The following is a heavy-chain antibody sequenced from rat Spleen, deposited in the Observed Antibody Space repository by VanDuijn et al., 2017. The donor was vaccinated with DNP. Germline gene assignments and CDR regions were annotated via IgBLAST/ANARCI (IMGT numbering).Heavy chain of an antibody. CDR2: INNAGST. V-gene: IGHV3-3*01. CDR3: AIQLGVFDY. CDR1: GYSITSNHK. D-gene: IGHD5-1*01. Sequence: EVQLQESGPGLVKPSQSLSLTCSVTGYSITSNHKWSWIRKFPGNELDWMGYINNAGSTTYNPSLKSRFSITRDTSKNQFFLQVNSVRNEDTATYYCAIQLGVFDYWGQGVMVIVSS. J-gene: IGHJ2*01.